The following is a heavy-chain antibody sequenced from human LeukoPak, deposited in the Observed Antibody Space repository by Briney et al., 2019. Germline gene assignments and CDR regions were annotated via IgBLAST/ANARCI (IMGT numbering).Heavy chain of an antibody. CDR1: GFSFRIDC. V-gene: IGHV3-7*02. CDR3: AMRVVLITGVDK. D-gene: IGHD2-8*01. J-gene: IGHJ3*01. Sequence: GGSLRVPRETSGFSFRIDCRCRVRQVPGKGLEFVANIKQDGSEKYYVDSVKGRFTVSRDNAKNSLYLQMNSLTAEDTAVYYFAMRVVLITGVDKWGQGTMVTVS. CDR2: IKQDGSEK.